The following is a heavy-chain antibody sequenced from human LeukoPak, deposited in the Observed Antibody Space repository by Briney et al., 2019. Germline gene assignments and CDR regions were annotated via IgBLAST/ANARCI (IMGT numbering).Heavy chain of an antibody. CDR1: GFTVSSNY. V-gene: IGHV3-30-3*01. CDR3: ARGAMIVVADDAFDI. D-gene: IGHD3-22*01. J-gene: IGHJ3*02. Sequence: GGSLRLSCAASGFTVSSNYMSWVRQAPGKGLEWVAVISYDGSNKYYADSVKGRFTISRDNSKNTLYLQMNSLRAEDTAVYYCARGAMIVVADDAFDIWGQGTMVTVSS. CDR2: ISYDGSNK.